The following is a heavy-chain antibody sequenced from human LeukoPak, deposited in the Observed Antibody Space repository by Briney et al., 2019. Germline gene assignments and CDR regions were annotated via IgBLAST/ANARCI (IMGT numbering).Heavy chain of an antibody. J-gene: IGHJ4*02. CDR2: ISGSGGST. CDR3: AKDLVLMVYDY. Sequence: GGSLRLSCAASGFTFSSYIMNWVRQAPGKGLEWVSAISGSGGSTYYADSVKGRFTISRDNSKNTLYLQMNSLRAEDTAVYYCAKDLVLMVYDYWGQGTLVTVSS. CDR1: GFTFSSYI. D-gene: IGHD2-8*01. V-gene: IGHV3-23*01.